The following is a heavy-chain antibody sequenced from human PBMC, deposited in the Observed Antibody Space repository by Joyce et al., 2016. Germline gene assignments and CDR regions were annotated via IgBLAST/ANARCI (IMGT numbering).Heavy chain of an antibody. CDR1: GFNFSNYG. V-gene: IGHV3-30*18. CDR3: VKDDQYCSATSCYFDY. Sequence: HVHLVESGGGVVQPGKALRLSCAASGFNFSNYGMHWVRQAPGKGLEVMAFNSRDGGEKKYGDSVRCRITISRDNSKNTVFLQFHSLRTEDTAVFYCVKDDQYCSATSCYFDYWGQGILVSVSS. J-gene: IGHJ4*02. D-gene: IGHD2-2*01. CDR2: NSRDGGEK.